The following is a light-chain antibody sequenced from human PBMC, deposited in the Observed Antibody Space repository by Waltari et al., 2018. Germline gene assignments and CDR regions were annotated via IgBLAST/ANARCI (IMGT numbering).Light chain of an antibody. CDR3: LLFYSGARV. Sequence: QAVVTQEPSLTVSPGGTVTLTCGSSTGVVTSGHYPYWFQQKPGQAPRTLIYDPSNKQSWTPARFSGSLLGGKAALTLSGAQPEDEAEYYCLLFYSGARVFGGGTKLTVL. J-gene: IGLJ3*02. CDR1: TGVVTSGHY. V-gene: IGLV7-46*01. CDR2: DPS.